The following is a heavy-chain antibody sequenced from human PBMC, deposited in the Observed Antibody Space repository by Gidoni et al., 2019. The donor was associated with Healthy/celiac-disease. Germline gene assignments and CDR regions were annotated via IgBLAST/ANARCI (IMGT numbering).Heavy chain of an antibody. Sequence: QVTLRESGPALVKPTQTLTLTCTFSGFSLSTSGMCVSWIRQPPGKALEWLALIDWDDDKYYSTSLKTSLTITKDTSKNQVVLTMTNMDPVDTATYYCARIRGGPYRLGLDGMDVWGQGTTVTVSS. V-gene: IGHV2-70*01. J-gene: IGHJ6*02. CDR3: ARIRGGPYRLGLDGMDV. CDR1: GFSLSTSGMC. CDR2: IDWDDDK. D-gene: IGHD3-16*01.